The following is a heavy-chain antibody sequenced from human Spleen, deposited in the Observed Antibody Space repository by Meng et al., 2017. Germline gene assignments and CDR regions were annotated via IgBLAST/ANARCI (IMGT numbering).Heavy chain of an antibody. J-gene: IGHJ4*02. V-gene: IGHV1-46*03. D-gene: IGHD5-24*01. CDR2: LNPSVGST. Sequence: QVQLVQSGAEVKKPGASVKGSCKASGYTFTSYYMHWVRQAPGQGLEWMGILNPSVGSTTYAQKFEGRVTMTRDTSTSTVYMELSSLTSEDTAVYYCVRELRDTLYFDYWGQGTLVTVSS. CDR1: GYTFTSYY. CDR3: VRELRDTLYFDY.